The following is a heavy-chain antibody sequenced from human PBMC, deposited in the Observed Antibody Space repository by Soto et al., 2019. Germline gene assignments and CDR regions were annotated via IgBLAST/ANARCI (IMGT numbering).Heavy chain of an antibody. V-gene: IGHV3-23*01. CDR2: ISDAAGSA. D-gene: IGHD4-17*01. CDR1: GFTFSSYA. CDR3: ARPYGGKIGDAPDL. Sequence: GGSLRLSCVASGFTFSSYAMSWVRQVPGKGLEWVSTISDAAGSAYYVDSVRGRFTISRDNSKKTLYLQMNSLRAEDSAVYYCARPYGGKIGDAPDLWGPGTMVTVSS. J-gene: IGHJ3*01.